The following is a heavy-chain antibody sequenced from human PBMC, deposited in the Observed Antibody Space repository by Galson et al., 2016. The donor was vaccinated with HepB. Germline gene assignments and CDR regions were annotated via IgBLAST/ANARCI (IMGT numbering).Heavy chain of an antibody. J-gene: IGHJ6*02. V-gene: IGHV4-31*03. CDR1: SGSIKTGTYY. D-gene: IGHD3-10*01. CDR2: IYYTGKT. CDR3: AGDIEGAWDSAGVTVHTSGLDV. Sequence: PLSLTCSVSSGSIKTGTYYWSWIRQHPTKGLEWIGFIYYTGKTFYNPSLQSRVTISLDTSKNQFFLKLNSVTAADTAVYYCAGDIEGAWDSAGVTVHTSGLDVWGQGTTVTVSS.